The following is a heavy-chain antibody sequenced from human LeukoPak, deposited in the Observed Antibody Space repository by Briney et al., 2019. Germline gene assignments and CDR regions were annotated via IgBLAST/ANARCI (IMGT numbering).Heavy chain of an antibody. D-gene: IGHD3-22*01. V-gene: IGHV3-23*01. CDR1: GFTFSSYA. J-gene: IGHJ4*02. Sequence: PGGSLRLSCAASGFTFSSYAMSWVRQAPGKGLEWVSAISGSGGSTYYADSVKGRFTISRDNSKNKLYLQMSSLRAEDTAVYYCAKDMGTTMIVVVNLDYWGQGTLVTVSS. CDR3: AKDMGTTMIVVVNLDY. CDR2: ISGSGGST.